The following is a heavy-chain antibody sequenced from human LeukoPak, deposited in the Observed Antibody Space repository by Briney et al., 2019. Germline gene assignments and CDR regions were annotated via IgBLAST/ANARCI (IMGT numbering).Heavy chain of an antibody. CDR2: IKSKSERGTT. CDR1: GFTFSNGW. V-gene: IGHV3-15*01. Sequence: PGGSLRLSRAASGFTFSNGWMSWVRQAPGKGLEWVGRIKSKSERGTTDYAAPVKGRFTISRDGSTNTVYLHMNSLKTEDTAVYFCTSNLYCSTSSCYTLDNWGQGTLVTVSS. CDR3: TSNLYCSTSSCYTLDN. J-gene: IGHJ4*02. D-gene: IGHD2-2*02.